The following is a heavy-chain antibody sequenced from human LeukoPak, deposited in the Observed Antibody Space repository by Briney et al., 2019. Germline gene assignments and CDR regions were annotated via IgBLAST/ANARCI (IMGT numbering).Heavy chain of an antibody. CDR1: GFTFSSYA. D-gene: IGHD1-7*01. CDR3: AREARNYGPVDY. CDR2: ISYDGSNK. Sequence: PGRSLRLSCAASGFTFSSYAMHWVRQAPGKGLEWVAVISYDGSNKYYADSVKGRFTISRDNSENTLYLQMNSLRAEDTAVYYCAREARNYGPVDYWGQGTLVTVSS. J-gene: IGHJ4*02. V-gene: IGHV3-30*01.